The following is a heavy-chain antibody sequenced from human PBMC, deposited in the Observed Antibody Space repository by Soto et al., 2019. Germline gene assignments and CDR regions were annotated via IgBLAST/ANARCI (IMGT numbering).Heavy chain of an antibody. CDR1: GVTFSSYA. CDR3: VKDRERSMLYLCYFDF. J-gene: IGHJ4*02. V-gene: IGHV3-64D*06. Sequence: GGSQRLSCSSSGVTFSSYARHLVRKDPGKGLEYVSAISSNGGSTYYADSVKGRFTISRDNSKNTLYLQMSSLRAEDTAVYYCVKDRERSMLYLCYFDFWGQGTLVTFS. D-gene: IGHD2-8*01. CDR2: ISSNGGST.